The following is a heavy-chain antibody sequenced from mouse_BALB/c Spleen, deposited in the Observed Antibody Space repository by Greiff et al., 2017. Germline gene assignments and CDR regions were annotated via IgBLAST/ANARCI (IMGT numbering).Heavy chain of an antibody. V-gene: IGHV6-6*02. Sequence: EVKVVESGGGLVQPGGSMKLSCVASGFTFSNYWMNWVRQSPEKGLEWVAEIRLKSNNYATHYAESVKGRFTISRDDSKSSVYLQMNNLRAEDTGIYYCTRDWYDYDRDWFAYWGQGTLVTVSA. CDR3: TRDWYDYDRDWFAY. CDR1: GFTFSNYW. D-gene: IGHD2-4*01. J-gene: IGHJ3*01. CDR2: IRLKSNNYAT.